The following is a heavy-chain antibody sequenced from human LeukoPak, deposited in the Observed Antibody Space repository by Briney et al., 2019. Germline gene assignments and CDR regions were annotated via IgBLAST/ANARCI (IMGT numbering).Heavy chain of an antibody. CDR2: ISGSGDRT. CDR1: GFTSGHYA. J-gene: IGHJ4*02. D-gene: IGHD1-26*01. CDR3: TRGKRVGVGSPLDY. Sequence: PPGGSLRLSCAASGFTSGHYAMTWVRQAPGKGLEWVASISGSGDRTYYADSVMGRFTVSRDNSKNTLSLQMDSLRADDTAVYYCTRGKRVGVGSPLDYWGQGTLVTVSS. V-gene: IGHV3-23*01.